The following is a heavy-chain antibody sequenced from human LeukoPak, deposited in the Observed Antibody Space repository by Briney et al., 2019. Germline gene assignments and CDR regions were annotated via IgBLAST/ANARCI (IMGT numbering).Heavy chain of an antibody. CDR1: GYTFTGYY. D-gene: IGHD5-12*01. CDR3: ARDSEATESWYFDL. J-gene: IGHJ2*01. V-gene: IGHV1-2*02. CDR2: INPNSGGT. Sequence: ASVKVSCKASGYTFTGYYMHCVRQAPGQGLEWMGWINPNSGGTNYAQKFQGRVTMTRDTSISTAYMEPSRLRSDDPAVYFCARDSEATESWYFDLWGRGTLVTVSS.